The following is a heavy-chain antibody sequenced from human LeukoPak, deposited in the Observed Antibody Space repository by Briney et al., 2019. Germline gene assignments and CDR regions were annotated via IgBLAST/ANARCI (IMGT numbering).Heavy chain of an antibody. CDR1: GYSFTSYW. CDR2: IYPGDSDT. J-gene: IGHJ3*02. D-gene: IGHD3-10*01. CDR3: ARTETYYGSGSYFDAFDI. V-gene: IGHV5-51*01. Sequence: GESLKISCKGSGYSFTSYWIGWVRQMPGKGLEWMGIIYPGDSDTRYSPSFQGQVTISADKSISTAYLQRSSLKASDTAMYYCARTETYYGSGSYFDAFDIWGQGTMVTVSS.